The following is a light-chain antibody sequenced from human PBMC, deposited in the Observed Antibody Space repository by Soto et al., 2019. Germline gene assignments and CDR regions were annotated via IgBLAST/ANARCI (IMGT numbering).Light chain of an antibody. J-gene: IGKJ1*01. CDR2: GAS. Sequence: EIVLTQSPGTLSLSPGERATLSCRASQSVSSSYLAWYQQKPGQAPRLLIYGASSRATGIPDRFNGSESGTDFTLTISRLEPEDFAVYFCQQYGSSPRTFGQGTKVEIK. CDR1: QSVSSSY. V-gene: IGKV3-20*01. CDR3: QQYGSSPRT.